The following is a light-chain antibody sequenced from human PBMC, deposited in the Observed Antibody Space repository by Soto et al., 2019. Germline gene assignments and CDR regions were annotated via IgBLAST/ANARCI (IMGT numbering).Light chain of an antibody. J-gene: IGLJ2*01. CDR2: EVS. CDR3: CSYAGTTTV. Sequence: QSALTQPASVSGSPGQSITISCTGTSSDVGGYNYVSWYQQHPGKAPKLMIYEVSNRPSGVSNRFSGSKSGNTASLTISGLQADDEADYYCCSYAGTTTVFGGGTKVTVL. V-gene: IGLV2-14*01. CDR1: SSDVGGYNY.